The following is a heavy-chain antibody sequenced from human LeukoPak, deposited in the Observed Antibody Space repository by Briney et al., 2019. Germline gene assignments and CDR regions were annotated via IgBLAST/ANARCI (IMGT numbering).Heavy chain of an antibody. Sequence: ASVKVSCKASGYTFTGYYMHWVRQAPGQGLEWMGWINPNSGGTNYAQKFQGRVTMTRDTSISTAYMELSRLRSDDTAVYYCARDREQQGPVPTKLYYYYMDVWGKGTTVTVSS. V-gene: IGHV1-2*02. D-gene: IGHD6-13*01. CDR2: INPNSGGT. CDR1: GYTFTGYY. J-gene: IGHJ6*03. CDR3: ARDREQQGPVPTKLYYYYMDV.